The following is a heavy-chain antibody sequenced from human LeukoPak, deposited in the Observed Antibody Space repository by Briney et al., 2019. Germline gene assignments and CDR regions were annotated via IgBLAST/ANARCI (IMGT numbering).Heavy chain of an antibody. CDR1: GYTFTGYY. V-gene: IGHV1-2*02. CDR3: ARELITMIPAIDY. Sequence: GASVKVSCKASGYTFTGYYMHWVRQAPGQGLEWMGWINPNSGGTNYAQKFQGRVTMTRDTSISTAYMELSRLRSDDTAVYYCARELITMIPAIDYWGQGTLVTVSS. J-gene: IGHJ4*02. D-gene: IGHD3-22*01. CDR2: INPNSGGT.